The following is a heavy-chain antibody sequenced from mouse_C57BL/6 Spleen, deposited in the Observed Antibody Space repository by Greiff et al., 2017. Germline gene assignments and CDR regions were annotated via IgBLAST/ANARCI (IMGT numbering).Heavy chain of an antibody. CDR2: ISGGGGNT. V-gene: IGHV5-9*01. D-gene: IGHD2-4*01. J-gene: IGHJ2*01. CDR1: GFTFSSYT. CDR3: ARQYDYDEEAYYFDY. Sequence: EVMLVESGGGLVKPGGSLKLSCAASGFTFSSYTMSWVRQTPEKRLEWVATISGGGGNTYYPDSVKGRFTISRDNAKNTLYLQMSSLRSEDTALYYCARQYDYDEEAYYFDYWGQGTTLTVSS.